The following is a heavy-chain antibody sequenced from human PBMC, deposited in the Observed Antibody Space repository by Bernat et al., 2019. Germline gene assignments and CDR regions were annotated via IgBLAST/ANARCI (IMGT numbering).Heavy chain of an antibody. Sequence: QVQLQQWGAGLLKPSETLSLTCGVYGGSLYDYFWTWIRQPPGKGLEWIGEINHSGNTNYNTSLKSRVTISTDTSKTQFSLKLSSVTAANTAVYYCARGRLKLYPYYYYNGMDVWGQGTTVTVSS. CDR2: INHSGNT. V-gene: IGHV4-34*01. CDR1: GGSLYDYF. D-gene: IGHD2/OR15-2a*01. J-gene: IGHJ6*02. CDR3: ARGRLKLYPYYYYNGMDV.